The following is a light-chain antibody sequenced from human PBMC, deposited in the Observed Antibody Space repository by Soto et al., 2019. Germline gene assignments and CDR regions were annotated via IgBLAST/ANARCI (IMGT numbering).Light chain of an antibody. V-gene: IGLV2-14*01. CDR1: SGDIGGYNY. J-gene: IGLJ2*01. Sequence: QSALTQPASVSGSPGQSITISCTGTSGDIGGYNYVSWYQQHPCKAPKLLISEVTNRPSGVSNRFSGSKSGNTASLTISGLPAEDEADYYCSSYTTNITPVVFGGGTKLTVL. CDR2: EVT. CDR3: SSYTTNITPVV.